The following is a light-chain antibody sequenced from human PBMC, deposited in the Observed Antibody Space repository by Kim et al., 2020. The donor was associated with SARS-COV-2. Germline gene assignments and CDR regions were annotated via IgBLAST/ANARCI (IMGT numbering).Light chain of an antibody. V-gene: IGLV2-11*01. Sequence: QSALTQNRSVSGSPGQSVTISCAGTSRDIGRYIYISWYQQYPGKAPKVLIYDVNKRPSGVPDRFSGSKSGNTASLTVSGLQPEDEADYYCSSYAGTYSVIFGGGTQLTVL. CDR2: DVN. J-gene: IGLJ2*01. CDR1: SRDIGRYIY. CDR3: SSYAGTYSVI.